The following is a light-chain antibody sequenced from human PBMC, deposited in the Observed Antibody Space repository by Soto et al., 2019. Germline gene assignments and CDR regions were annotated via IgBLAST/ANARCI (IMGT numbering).Light chain of an antibody. J-gene: IGKJ1*01. CDR3: QQFKDYVWT. CDR1: QNIERH. CDR2: DAS. Sequence: DIQMTQSPSTLSASVGDRGTITCRASQNIERHMAWYQQKPGRAPSLIIYDASTLERGVPSRFSGSGSGTEFTLIISNLQPDEFATYYCQQFKDYVWTFGQGTKGDIK. V-gene: IGKV1-5*01.